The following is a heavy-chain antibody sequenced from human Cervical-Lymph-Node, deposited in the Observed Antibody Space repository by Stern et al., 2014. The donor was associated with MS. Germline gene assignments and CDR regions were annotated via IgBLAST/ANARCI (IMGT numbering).Heavy chain of an antibody. V-gene: IGHV1-69*01. D-gene: IGHD3-22*01. Sequence: QMQLVQSGAEVKKPGSSVKVSCKASGGTFSNYAITWVRQAPGQGLEWMGGIIPIYSSANYAQKFQGRVTITADESTSTTYMELSGLRSEDTAVYYCARGPTRITMIVDYFDSWGQGTLVTVSS. J-gene: IGHJ4*02. CDR2: IIPIYSSA. CDR3: ARGPTRITMIVDYFDS. CDR1: GGTFSNYA.